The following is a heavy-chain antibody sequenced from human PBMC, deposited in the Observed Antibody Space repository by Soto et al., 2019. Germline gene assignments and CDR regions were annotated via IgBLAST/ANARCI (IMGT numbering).Heavy chain of an antibody. Sequence: SETLSLTCTVSGVSMSSHYWTWLRQPPGKGLEWIGYISYSGSTYYNPSLKTRVTISADTSRNQFSLKLSSVIAADTAVYCCARADPDASVGYWGQGTLVTVSS. CDR1: GVSMSSHY. CDR2: ISYSGST. J-gene: IGHJ4*02. V-gene: IGHV4-59*11. D-gene: IGHD3-16*01. CDR3: ARADPDASVGY.